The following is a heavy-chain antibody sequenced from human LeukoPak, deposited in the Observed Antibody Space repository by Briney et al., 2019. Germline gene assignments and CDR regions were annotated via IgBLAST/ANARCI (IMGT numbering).Heavy chain of an antibody. CDR2: ISSSGSTK. J-gene: IGHJ4*02. Sequence: GGTLRLSCAASGFTFSDYYMSWIRQAPGKGLEWVSNISSSGSTKYYADSVKGRFTISRDNAKNSLYLQMNSLRAEDTAVYYCARDQVSGRYSHWGQGTLVTVSS. CDR3: ARDQVSGRYSH. D-gene: IGHD3-9*01. CDR1: GFTFSDYY. V-gene: IGHV3-11*04.